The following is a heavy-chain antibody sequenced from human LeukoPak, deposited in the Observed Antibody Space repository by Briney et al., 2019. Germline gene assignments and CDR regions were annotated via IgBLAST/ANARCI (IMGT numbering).Heavy chain of an antibody. CDR3: ARDLPLLLWFGDVDY. J-gene: IGHJ4*02. Sequence: GGSVRLSCAVSGFPVSSKFMSWVRQAPGKGLQSVSIMFSGGSTDYADSVKGRFTISRDNSKNTLYLQMNSLRAEDTAVYYCARDLPLLLWFGDVDYWGQGTLVTVSS. V-gene: IGHV3-53*05. D-gene: IGHD3-10*01. CDR2: MFSGGST. CDR1: GFPVSSKF.